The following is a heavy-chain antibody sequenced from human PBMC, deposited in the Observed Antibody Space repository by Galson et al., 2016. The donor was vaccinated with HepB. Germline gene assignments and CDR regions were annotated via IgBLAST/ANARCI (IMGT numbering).Heavy chain of an antibody. CDR2: INGGNGDT. CDR3: TRDGGEGPLKSANSWYPRDI. V-gene: IGHV1-3*01. J-gene: IGHJ4*02. CDR1: GYTFTNYA. D-gene: IGHD6-13*01. Sequence: SVKVSCKASGYTFTNYAIHWVRQAPGQRPEWMGWINGGNGDTKYSRKLEARVVISRDTFANTVYMELTSLRSEDTAVYFCTRDGGEGPLKSANSWYPRDIWGQGTLVAVSS.